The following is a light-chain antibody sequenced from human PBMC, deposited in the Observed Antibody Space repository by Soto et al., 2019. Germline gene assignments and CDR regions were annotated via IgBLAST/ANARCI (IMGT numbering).Light chain of an antibody. CDR2: GNS. V-gene: IGLV1-40*01. J-gene: IGLJ1*01. Sequence: QSVLTQPPSVSGAPGQRVTISCTGSSSNIGAGYDVHWYQQLPGTAPKLLIYGNSNRPSGVPDRFSGSKSGTSASLAITGLQAADEADYYCQSYDSSLSDVFGTGTKGTVL. CDR3: QSYDSSLSDV. CDR1: SSNIGAGYD.